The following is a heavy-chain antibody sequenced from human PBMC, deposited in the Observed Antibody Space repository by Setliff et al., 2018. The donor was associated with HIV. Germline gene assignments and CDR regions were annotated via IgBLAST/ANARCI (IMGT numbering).Heavy chain of an antibody. J-gene: IGHJ4*02. D-gene: IGHD4-17*01. V-gene: IGHV1-18*01. Sequence: RASVKVSCKASGYTFTNYGSTWVRQAPGHGHEWMGWLASYNDDANYAKNLQGRVTMTTDKSTSTNYMELRSLRSDDTAVYYCARGQYGDELFDYWGQGTLVTVSS. CDR3: ARGQYGDELFDY. CDR1: GYTFTNYG. CDR2: LASYNDDA.